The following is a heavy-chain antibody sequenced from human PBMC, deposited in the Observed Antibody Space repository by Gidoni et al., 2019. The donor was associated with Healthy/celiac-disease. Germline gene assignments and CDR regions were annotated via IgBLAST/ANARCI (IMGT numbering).Heavy chain of an antibody. V-gene: IGHV4-31*03. D-gene: IGHD1-26*01. CDR2: IYSSGST. CDR3: ARERRGGSYQRSFDY. Sequence: QVQLQESGPGLVKPSQTLSLTCTVSGGSISSGGYYWSWIRQHPGKGLEWIGYIYSSGSTYYNPSIKSRVTISVDTSKTQFSLKLSSGPAAATAVYYCARERRGGSYQRSFDYWGQGTLVTVSS. CDR1: GGSISSGGYY. J-gene: IGHJ4*02.